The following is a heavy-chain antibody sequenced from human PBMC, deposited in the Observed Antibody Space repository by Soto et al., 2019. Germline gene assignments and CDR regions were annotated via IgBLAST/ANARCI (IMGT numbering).Heavy chain of an antibody. CDR3: ARAYCGGDCYSNWLDP. Sequence: PSETLSLTCTVSGGSISSGDYYWSWIRQPPGKGLEWIGYIYYSGSTYYNPSLKSRVTISVDTSKNQFSLKLSSVTAADTAVYYWARAYCGGDCYSNWLDPWGQGTLATVSS. CDR1: GGSISSGDYY. CDR2: IYYSGST. J-gene: IGHJ5*02. D-gene: IGHD2-21*02. V-gene: IGHV4-30-4*01.